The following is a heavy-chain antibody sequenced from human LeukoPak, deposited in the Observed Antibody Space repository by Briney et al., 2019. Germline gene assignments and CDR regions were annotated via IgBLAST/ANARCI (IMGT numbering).Heavy chain of an antibody. D-gene: IGHD3-3*01. CDR1: GFTFSSYS. J-gene: IGHJ4*02. CDR2: ISSSSSAI. V-gene: IGHV3-48*01. CDR3: ARDKNDFWSGYSPY. Sequence: PGGSLRLSCAASGFTFSSYSMNWVRQAPGKGLEWVSYISSSSSAIYYADSVKGRFTISRDNAKNSLYLQMNSLRAEDTAVYYCARDKNDFWSGYSPYWGQGTLVIVSS.